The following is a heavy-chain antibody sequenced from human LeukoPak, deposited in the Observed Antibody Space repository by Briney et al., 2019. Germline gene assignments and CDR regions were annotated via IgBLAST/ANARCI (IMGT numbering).Heavy chain of an antibody. J-gene: IGHJ4*02. V-gene: IGHV3-74*01. D-gene: IGHD3-10*01. CDR1: GFTFSDYW. CDR2: IIMDGSIT. Sequence: GGSLRLSCAASGFTFSDYWIHWVRQAPGRGRGWASVIIMDGSITNYADSVKGRFSISRDNAKNTLYLQMSSLRAEDTAVYYCARDRGPRTGFMVREAYDYWGQGTLVTVSS. CDR3: ARDRGPRTGFMVREAYDY.